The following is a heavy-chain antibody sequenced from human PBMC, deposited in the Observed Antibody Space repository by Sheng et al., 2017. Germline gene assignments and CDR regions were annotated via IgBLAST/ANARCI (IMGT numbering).Heavy chain of an antibody. CDR3: VRHSGSGSYFDY. CDR1: GGSISITNW. D-gene: IGHD3-10*01. Sequence: QVQLQESGPGLVKPSGTLSLTCAVSGGSISITNWWSWVRQPPGKGLEWIGEIYHSGSTNYNPSLKSRVTISVDKSKNQFSLKVTSVTAADTAVYYCVRHSGSGSYFDYVGPGNAGHRLL. V-gene: IGHV4-4*02. J-gene: IGHJ4*02. CDR2: IYHSGST.